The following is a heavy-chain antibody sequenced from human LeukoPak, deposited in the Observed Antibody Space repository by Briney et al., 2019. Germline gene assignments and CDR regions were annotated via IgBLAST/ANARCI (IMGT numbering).Heavy chain of an antibody. CDR2: IYYSGIT. CDR1: GGSISSSSYY. J-gene: IGHJ6*03. D-gene: IGHD5/OR15-5a*01. V-gene: IGHV4-39*01. CDR3: ARRVRKANYYYYYMDV. Sequence: SQTLSLTCTVSGGSISSSSYYWGWIRQPPGKGLEWIASIYYSGITYYNSSLKSRVTISVDTSKNQFSLKLSSVTAADTAVYYCARRVRKANYYYYYMDVWGKGTTVTVSS.